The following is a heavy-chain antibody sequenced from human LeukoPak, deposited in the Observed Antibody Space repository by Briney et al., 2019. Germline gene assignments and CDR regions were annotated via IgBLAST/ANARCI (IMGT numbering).Heavy chain of an antibody. J-gene: IGHJ4*02. CDR3: ARARNDYDSNGFSVLDY. Sequence: GSLRLSCAASGISFSSHGMHWVRQAPGKGLEWVAVIWYDGSNIYYADSVKGRFTISRDNSKNTLYLQMNSLRAEDTALYYCARARNDYDSNGFSVLDYWGQGTLVTVSS. V-gene: IGHV3-33*01. CDR2: IWYDGSNI. CDR1: GISFSSHG. D-gene: IGHD3-22*01.